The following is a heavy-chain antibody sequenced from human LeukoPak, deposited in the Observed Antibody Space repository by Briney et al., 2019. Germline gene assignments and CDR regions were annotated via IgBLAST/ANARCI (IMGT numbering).Heavy chain of an antibody. Sequence: GGSLRLSCAASGFTFSSHWMHWVRQAPGKGLVWVSRISSDGSSTSYVDSVAGRFTISRDNAKNTLYPQMNSLRAEDTAVYHCARGNYYDSSGPGGYWGQGTLVIVSS. CDR1: GFTFSSHW. J-gene: IGHJ4*02. V-gene: IGHV3-74*01. D-gene: IGHD3-22*01. CDR2: ISSDGSST. CDR3: ARGNYYDSSGPGGY.